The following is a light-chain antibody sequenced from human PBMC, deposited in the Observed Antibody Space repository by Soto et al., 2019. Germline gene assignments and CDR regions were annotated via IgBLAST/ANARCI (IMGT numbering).Light chain of an antibody. Sequence: EIVLTQSPGTLSLSPGERATLACRASQSVRSNYLAWYQQKPGQAPRLLIYGASSRATGIPDRFSGSGSGTDFTLTIRRLEPEDLAVYYCQQYHTSPLMFGQGTKVEIK. CDR3: QQYHTSPLM. V-gene: IGKV3-20*01. CDR2: GAS. J-gene: IGKJ1*01. CDR1: QSVRSNY.